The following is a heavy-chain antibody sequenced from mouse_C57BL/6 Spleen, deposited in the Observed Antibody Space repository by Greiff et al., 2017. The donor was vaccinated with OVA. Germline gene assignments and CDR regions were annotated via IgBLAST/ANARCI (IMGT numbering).Heavy chain of an antibody. D-gene: IGHD1-1*01. Sequence: QVQLQQPGAELVKPGASVKLSCKASGYTFTSYWMHWVKQRPGQGLEWIGMIHPNSCSTNYNEKFKSKATLTVDKSSSTAYMQLSSLTSEDSAVYYCARSTTVVAPFAYWGQGTLVTVSA. CDR3: ARSTTVVAPFAY. CDR2: IHPNSCST. J-gene: IGHJ3*01. CDR1: GYTFTSYW. V-gene: IGHV1-64*01.